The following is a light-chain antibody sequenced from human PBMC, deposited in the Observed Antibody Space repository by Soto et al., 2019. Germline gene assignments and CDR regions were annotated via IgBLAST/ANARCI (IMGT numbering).Light chain of an antibody. V-gene: IGKV3-20*01. CDR2: GAS. CDR3: QQYGSPPIT. CDR1: QSLSSSY. Sequence: ENVLTQSPGTLSLSPGERATLSCRASQSLSSSYLAWYQQKPGQAPRLLIYGASSRATGIPDRFSGSGSGTDFTLTISRLEPEDFAVYYCQQYGSPPITFGQGTRLEI. J-gene: IGKJ5*01.